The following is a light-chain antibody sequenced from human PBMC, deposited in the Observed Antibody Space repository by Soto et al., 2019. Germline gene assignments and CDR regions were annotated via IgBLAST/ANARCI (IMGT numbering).Light chain of an antibody. CDR2: LGS. CDR1: HILLHSNGYNY. CDR3: MQGLQTAWT. J-gene: IGKJ1*01. Sequence: DIVMTQYPLSLPVTPGEPASISCMSLHILLHSNGYNYLDWYLQKPGQSPQLLIYLGSNRASGVPDRFSGSGSGTDFTLKISRVEAEDVGFYYCMQGLQTAWTFGQGTKVDIK. V-gene: IGKV2-28*01.